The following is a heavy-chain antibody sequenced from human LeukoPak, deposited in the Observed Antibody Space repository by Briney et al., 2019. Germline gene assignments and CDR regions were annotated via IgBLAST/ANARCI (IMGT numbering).Heavy chain of an antibody. CDR1: GFSLSSYS. Sequence: GGSLRLSCAASGFSLSSYSMNWVHQAPGKGLEWVSTISTRSSQIYYADSVKGRFTVSRDNAKNSLFLQMNSLRAEDTAVYYCARDFAETADWFDPWGQGVLVTVSS. D-gene: IGHD2-21*02. V-gene: IGHV3-21*01. CDR3: ARDFAETADWFDP. CDR2: ISTRSSQI. J-gene: IGHJ5*02.